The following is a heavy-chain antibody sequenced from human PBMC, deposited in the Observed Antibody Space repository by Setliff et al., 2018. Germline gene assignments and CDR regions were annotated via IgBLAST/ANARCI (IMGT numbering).Heavy chain of an antibody. CDR1: GFTFSSYA. Sequence: GGSLRLSCAASGFTFSSYAMHWVRQAPGKGLEWVSVTSYDGINKYYADSVKGRFTISKDTSKSLVVLTMTNLDPVDTATYYCARVPEDFVILPSVSAYYYYYMDVWGKGTTVTVSS. D-gene: IGHD2-2*01. V-gene: IGHV3-30*01. CDR3: ARVPEDFVILPSVSAYYYYYMDV. J-gene: IGHJ6*03. CDR2: TSYDGINK.